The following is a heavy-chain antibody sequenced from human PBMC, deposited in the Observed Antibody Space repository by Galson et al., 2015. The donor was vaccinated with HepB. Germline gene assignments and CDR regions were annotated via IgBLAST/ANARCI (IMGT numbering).Heavy chain of an antibody. CDR1: GFTFSSYT. CDR2: ISSTGTTM. J-gene: IGHJ2*01. CDR3: ARVYFGSGSSSAYWYFDL. V-gene: IGHV3-48*02. D-gene: IGHD3-10*01. Sequence: SLRLSCAASGFTFSSYTMNWVRQAPGKGLGSVSYISSTGTTMYYADSAKGRFTISRDNAQNSLYLQMNSLRDEDTAVYYCARVYFGSGSSSAYWYFDLWGRGALVTDSS.